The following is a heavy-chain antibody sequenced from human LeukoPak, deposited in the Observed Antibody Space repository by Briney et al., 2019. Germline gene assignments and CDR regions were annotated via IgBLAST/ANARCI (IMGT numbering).Heavy chain of an antibody. Sequence: ASVKVSCKASGNTFSSNFLHWVRQTPGQGLEWMGIINPSGGSTTYAQRFQGRVTMTRDTSTSTVYMELNSLRSEDTAVYYCARGSRHSKFDYWGQGTLVTVSS. D-gene: IGHD6-13*01. CDR1: GNTFSSNF. CDR2: INPSGGST. V-gene: IGHV1-46*01. J-gene: IGHJ4*02. CDR3: ARGSRHSKFDY.